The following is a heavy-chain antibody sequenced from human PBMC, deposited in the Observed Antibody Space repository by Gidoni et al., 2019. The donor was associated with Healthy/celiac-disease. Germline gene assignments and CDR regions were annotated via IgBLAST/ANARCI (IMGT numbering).Heavy chain of an antibody. V-gene: IGHV4-39*01. CDR1: GGSISSSSYY. Sequence: QLQLQESGPGLVKPSETLSLTCTVSGGSISSSSYYWGWIRQPPGKGLEWIGSIYYSGSTYYNPSLKSRVTISVDTSKNQFSLKLSSVTAADTAVYYCARHPVAYCGGDCYFSWFDPWGQGTLVTVSS. D-gene: IGHD2-21*02. CDR2: IYYSGST. CDR3: ARHPVAYCGGDCYFSWFDP. J-gene: IGHJ5*02.